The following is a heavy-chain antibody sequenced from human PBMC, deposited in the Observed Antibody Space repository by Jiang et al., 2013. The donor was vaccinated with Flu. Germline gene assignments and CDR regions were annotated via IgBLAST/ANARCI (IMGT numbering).Heavy chain of an antibody. J-gene: IGHJ3*02. CDR1: GGAISSYY. Sequence: VSGGAISSYYWSWIRQPPGRDWSGLGISITVGAPTTTPPSRVDTISVDTSKNQFSLKLSSVTAADTAVYYCARRWGLTTGAFDIWGQGTMVTVSS. D-gene: IGHD4-17*01. V-gene: IGHV4-59*08. CDR3: ARRWGLTTGAFDI. CDR2: SITVGAP.